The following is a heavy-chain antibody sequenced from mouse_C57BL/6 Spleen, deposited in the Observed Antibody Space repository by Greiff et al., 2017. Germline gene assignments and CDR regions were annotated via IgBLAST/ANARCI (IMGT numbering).Heavy chain of an antibody. CDR3: ARAYYYGSPLYYAMDY. Sequence: VKLQQSGPGLVQPSQSLSITCTVSGFSLTSYGVHWVRQSPGKGLEWLGVIWSGGSTDYNAAFISRLSISKDNAKSQVFFKMISLQADDTAIYYCARAYYYGSPLYYAMDYWGKGTSVTVSS. CDR1: GFSLTSYG. J-gene: IGHJ4*01. CDR2: IWSGGST. V-gene: IGHV2-2*01. D-gene: IGHD1-1*01.